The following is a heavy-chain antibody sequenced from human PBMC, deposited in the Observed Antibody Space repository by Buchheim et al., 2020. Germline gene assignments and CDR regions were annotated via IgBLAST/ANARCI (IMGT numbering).Heavy chain of an antibody. V-gene: IGHV3-30-3*01. CDR1: GFTFSSYA. D-gene: IGHD3-10*01. CDR3: ARSSSYGFGDPYYYYGMDV. Sequence: QVQLVESGGGVVQPGRSLRLSCAASGFTFSSYAMHWVRQAPGKGLEWVAVISYDGSNKYYADSVKGRFTISRDNSKNTPYLQMNSLRAEDAAVYYCARSSSYGFGDPYYYYGMDVWGQGTT. CDR2: ISYDGSNK. J-gene: IGHJ6*02.